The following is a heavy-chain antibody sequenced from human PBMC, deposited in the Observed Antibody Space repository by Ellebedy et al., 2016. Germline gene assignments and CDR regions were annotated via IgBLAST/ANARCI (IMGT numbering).Heavy chain of an antibody. V-gene: IGHV1-3*01. D-gene: IGHD1-26*01. CDR1: GYTFTSYA. CDR2: INAGNGNT. Sequence: ASVKVSCKASGYTFTSYAMHWVRQAPGQRLEWMGWINAGNGNTEYSQKFQGRVTITRDTSASTAYMELSSLRSEDTAVYYCARDGFVGAYDYWGQGTLVTVSS. J-gene: IGHJ4*02. CDR3: ARDGFVGAYDY.